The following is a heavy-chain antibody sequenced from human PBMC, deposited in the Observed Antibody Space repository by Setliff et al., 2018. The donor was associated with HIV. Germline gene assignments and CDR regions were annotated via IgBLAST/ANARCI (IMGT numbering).Heavy chain of an antibody. Sequence: ALETLSLTCTVSGGSISNYYWSWIRQPPGKGLEWIGYIYYSGSTNYNPSLKSRVTILVDSSRNQFSLRLSSVTAADTAVYYCARHRYYDILFDPWGQGTLVTVSS. CDR3: ARHRYYDILFDP. J-gene: IGHJ5*02. V-gene: IGHV4-59*08. D-gene: IGHD3-9*01. CDR1: GGSISNYY. CDR2: IYYSGST.